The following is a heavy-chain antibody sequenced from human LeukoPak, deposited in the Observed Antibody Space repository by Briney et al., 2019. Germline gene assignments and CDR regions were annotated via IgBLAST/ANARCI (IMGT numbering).Heavy chain of an antibody. CDR3: ARSIPYGTTWYGRSDY. CDR1: GFTFSDYY. D-gene: IGHD6-13*01. V-gene: IGHV3-7*03. J-gene: IGHJ4*02. Sequence: GGSLRLSCAASGFTFSDYYIDWVRQAPGKGLEWVANIKPDGTTKFYVDSVKGRFTISRDNALNSLYLQMNSLRAEDTAIYYCARSIPYGTTWYGRSDYWGQGTLVTVSS. CDR2: IKPDGTTK.